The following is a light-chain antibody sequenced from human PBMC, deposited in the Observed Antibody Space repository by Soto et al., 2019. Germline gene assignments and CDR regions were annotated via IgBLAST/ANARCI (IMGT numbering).Light chain of an antibody. V-gene: IGKV3-11*01. CDR1: QSVSSY. CDR3: QQRFNWPRFT. J-gene: IGKJ2*01. Sequence: EIVLTQSPANLSLSPGERATLSCRASQSVSSYLAWYQQKPGQAPRLLIYDASNRATGIPARFSGGGSGTDFTPTISSLEPEDFAVYYCQQRFNWPRFTFGQGTKLEIK. CDR2: DAS.